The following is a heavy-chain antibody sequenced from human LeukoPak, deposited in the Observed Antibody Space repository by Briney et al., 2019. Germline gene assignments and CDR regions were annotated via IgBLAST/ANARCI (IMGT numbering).Heavy chain of an antibody. J-gene: IGHJ3*02. Sequence: PSETLSLTCAVSGDSISSSYWWSWVRQPPGKGLEWIGEIYHSGSTNYNPSLKSRVTISVDKSKNQFSLKLSSVTAADTAVYYCARGWYGDGDDAFDIWGQGTMVTLSS. D-gene: IGHD4-17*01. CDR1: GDSISSSYW. CDR2: IYHSGST. V-gene: IGHV4-4*02. CDR3: ARGWYGDGDDAFDI.